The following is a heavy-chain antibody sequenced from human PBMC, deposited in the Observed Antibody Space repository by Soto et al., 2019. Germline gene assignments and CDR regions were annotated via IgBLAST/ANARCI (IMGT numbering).Heavy chain of an antibody. Sequence: SETLSLTCTVSGGSVSSGSYYWSWIRQPPGKGLEWIGYIYYSGSTNHNPSLKSRVTISVDTSKNQFSLKLSSVTAADTAVYYCARGYSSSWQDYWGQGPLVTVSS. CDR3: ARGYSSSWQDY. CDR2: IYYSGST. CDR1: GGSVSSGSYY. D-gene: IGHD6-13*01. V-gene: IGHV4-61*01. J-gene: IGHJ4*02.